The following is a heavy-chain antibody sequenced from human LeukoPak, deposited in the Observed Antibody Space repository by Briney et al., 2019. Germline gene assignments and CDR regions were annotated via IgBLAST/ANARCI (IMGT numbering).Heavy chain of an antibody. V-gene: IGHV4-39*02. CDR1: GGSISSSSYY. J-gene: IGHJ4*02. D-gene: IGHD1-26*01. CDR3: SRESGAFCPFGY. Sequence: KPSETLSLTCTVSGGSISSSSYYWGWIRQPPGKGLEWIGSIYYSGSTYYNPSLKSRVTISVDTSKNQFSLKLSSVTAADTAVYYCSRESGAFCPFGYWGQGTLVIVPS. CDR2: IYYSGST.